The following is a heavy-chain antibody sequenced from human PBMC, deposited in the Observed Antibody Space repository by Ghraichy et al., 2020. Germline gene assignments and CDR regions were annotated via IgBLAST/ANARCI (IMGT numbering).Heavy chain of an antibody. CDR3: ARRTRTLGYCFTTSCYRGSLDI. D-gene: IGHD2-2*01. Sequence: SETLSLTCAVYGGSFSGYYWTWIRQPPGKGLEWIGEIEDSGSTNYNPSLKSRVGISGDTSKKQFSLKLSSVTAADTAVYYCARRTRTLGYCFTTSCYRGSLDIWGQGTMVNVSS. CDR1: GGSFSGYY. CDR2: IEDSGST. J-gene: IGHJ3*02. V-gene: IGHV4-34*01.